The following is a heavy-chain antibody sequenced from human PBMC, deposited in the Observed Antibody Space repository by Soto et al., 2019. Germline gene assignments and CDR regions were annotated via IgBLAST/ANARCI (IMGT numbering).Heavy chain of an antibody. CDR2: INPNSGGT. CDR1: GDTFTDYY. V-gene: IGHV1-2*04. D-gene: IGHD1-26*01. CDR3: ARESGGATATLDYYYFYMDV. Sequence: QVQLVQSGAEVKKPGASVTVSCRSSGDTFTDYYMHWVRQAPGQGLEWMGWINPNSGGTKYAQKFQGWVTMTRDTSIRTVYMQLSRLRSDDTAVYYCARESGGATATLDYYYFYMDVWGTGTTVTVSS. J-gene: IGHJ6*03.